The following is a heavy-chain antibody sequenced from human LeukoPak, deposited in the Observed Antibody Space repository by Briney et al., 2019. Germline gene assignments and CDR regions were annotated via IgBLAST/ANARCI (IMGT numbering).Heavy chain of an antibody. CDR3: ARAKYSSSWYYGYGMDV. CDR2: IYYTGST. D-gene: IGHD6-13*01. Sequence: SETLSLTCAVSGDSISSYYWSWIRQPPGKGLEWIGYIYYTGSTTYNPSLKSRVTISVDTSKNQFSLKLSSVTAADTAVYYCARAKYSSSWYYGYGMDVWGQGTTVTVSS. CDR1: GDSISSYY. J-gene: IGHJ6*02. V-gene: IGHV4-59*01.